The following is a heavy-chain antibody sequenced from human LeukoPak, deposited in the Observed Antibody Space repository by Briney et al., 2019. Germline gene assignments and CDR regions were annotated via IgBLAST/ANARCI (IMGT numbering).Heavy chain of an antibody. D-gene: IGHD5-18*01. CDR1: GFSLSTGGVG. J-gene: IGHJ2*01. CDR2: IYWDDDK. CDR3: ARRLGYTYGRSYWYFDL. V-gene: IGHV2-5*02. Sequence: SGPTLVNPTQTLTLTCTFSGFSLSTGGVGVGWIRQPPGKALEWLALIYWDDDKRYSPSLRSRLTITKDTSKNQVVLTMTNMDPVDTATYYCARRLGYTYGRSYWYFDLWGRGTLVTVSS.